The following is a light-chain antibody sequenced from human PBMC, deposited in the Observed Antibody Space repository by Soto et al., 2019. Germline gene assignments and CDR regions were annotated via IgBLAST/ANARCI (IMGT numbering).Light chain of an antibody. CDR1: SSDVGSYNR. CDR2: EVS. CDR3: SSFTSSSTYV. J-gene: IGLJ1*01. Sequence: QSALTQPPSVSGSPGQSVAISCTGTSSDVGSYNRVAWYQQPPGTAPKLMIYEVSNRPSGVPDRFSGSKSGNTASLTISGLKAEDDADYYCSSFTSSSTYVFGTGTKLTVL. V-gene: IGLV2-18*02.